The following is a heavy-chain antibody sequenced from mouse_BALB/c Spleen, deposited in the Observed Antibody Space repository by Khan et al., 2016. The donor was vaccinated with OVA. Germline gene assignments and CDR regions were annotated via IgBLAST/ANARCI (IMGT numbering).Heavy chain of an antibody. D-gene: IGHD2-1*01. J-gene: IGHJ3*01. CDR2: ISSDGDYT. Sequence: EVQLVESGGGLVKPGGSLKLSCAASGFTFSTYAMSWVRQTPEKRLEWVATISSDGDYTYFPDNVTGRFTISRDNAKNTLCLQMTSLRTEATARYYCARSPYGNFAYWGQGTLVTVSA. CDR3: ARSPYGNFAY. CDR1: GFTFSTYA. V-gene: IGHV5-9-3*01.